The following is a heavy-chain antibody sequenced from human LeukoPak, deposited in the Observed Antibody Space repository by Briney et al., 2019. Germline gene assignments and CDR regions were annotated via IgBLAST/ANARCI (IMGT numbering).Heavy chain of an antibody. CDR2: INPSGGST. J-gene: IGHJ4*02. D-gene: IGHD3-3*01. CDR1: GYTFTSYY. Sequence: ASVKVSCKASGYTFTSYYVHWVRQAPGQGLEWMGIINPSGGSTSYAQKFQGRVTMTRDTSTSTVYMELSSLRSEDTAVYYCARGPFGNDFWSGYYTDIDYWGQGTLVTVSS. V-gene: IGHV1-46*01. CDR3: ARGPFGNDFWSGYYTDIDY.